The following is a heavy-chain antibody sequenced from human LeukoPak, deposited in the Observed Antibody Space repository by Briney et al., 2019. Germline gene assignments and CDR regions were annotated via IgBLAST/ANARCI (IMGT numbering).Heavy chain of an antibody. Sequence: ASVKVSCKASGYTFSSYDISWVRQAPGQGLEWMGWISGYNGNTNYAQKLQGRVTMTTDTTTSTAYMELRSLRSDDTAVYYCARADHYAEFDPWGQGTLVTVSS. CDR3: ARADHYAEFDP. CDR1: GYTFSSYD. D-gene: IGHD2-2*01. V-gene: IGHV1-18*01. J-gene: IGHJ5*02. CDR2: ISGYNGNT.